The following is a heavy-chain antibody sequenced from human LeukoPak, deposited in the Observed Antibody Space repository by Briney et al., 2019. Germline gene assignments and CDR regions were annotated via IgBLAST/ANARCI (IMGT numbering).Heavy chain of an antibody. CDR1: GGTFSSDA. J-gene: IGHJ6*03. CDR3: ASTVPPDYYYMDV. CDR2: IIPIFGTA. V-gene: IGHV1-69*05. D-gene: IGHD2-2*01. Sequence: ASVNVSCTASGGTFSSDAISWVRQAPGQGLEWMGGIIPIFGTANYAQKFQGRVTITTDESTSTAYMELSSLRSEDTAVYYCASTVPPDYYYMDVWGKGTTVTVSS.